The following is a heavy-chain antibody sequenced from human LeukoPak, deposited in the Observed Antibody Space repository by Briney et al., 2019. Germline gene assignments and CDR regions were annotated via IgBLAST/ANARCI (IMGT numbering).Heavy chain of an antibody. V-gene: IGHV4-59*08. D-gene: IGHD3-22*01. CDR3: AKSYYDYSTYYSYYFNL. J-gene: IGHJ4*02. Sequence: SETLSLTCTVSGGSISSYYWSWIRQPPGKGLEWIGYIYYSGSTNYNPSLKSRVTISVDTSKNQFALKLSSVTAADTAVYYCAKSYYDYSTYYSYYFNLWGQGALVTVSS. CDR1: GGSISSYY. CDR2: IYYSGST.